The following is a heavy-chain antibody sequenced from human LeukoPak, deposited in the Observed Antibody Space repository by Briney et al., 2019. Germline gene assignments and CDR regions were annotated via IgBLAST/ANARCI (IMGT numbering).Heavy chain of an antibody. Sequence: SETLSLTCTVSGGSISSFAYYWSWIRQPPGKGLEWIGYIYHTGTTYYNPSLKSRVTILVDTSKNQFSLKLSSVTAADTAIYYCARDSEPTAMVSNAFDIWGQGTMATVSS. CDR1: GGSISSFAYY. J-gene: IGHJ3*02. D-gene: IGHD5-18*01. CDR3: ARDSEPTAMVSNAFDI. V-gene: IGHV4-30-2*01. CDR2: IYHTGTT.